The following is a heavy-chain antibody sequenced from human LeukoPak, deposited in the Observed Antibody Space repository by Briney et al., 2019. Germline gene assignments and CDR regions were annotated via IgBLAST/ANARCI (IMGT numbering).Heavy chain of an antibody. J-gene: IGHJ2*01. V-gene: IGHV3-74*01. CDR3: ARGPPWYFDL. CDR1: GFTFSSYW. Sequence: GGSLRLSCAASGFTFSSYWMSWVRQAPGKGLVWVSRINGDGSSTAYADSVKGRFTISRDNAKNTLYLQMNSLTAEDTAVYYCARGPPWYFDLWGRGTLVTVSS. CDR2: INGDGSST. D-gene: IGHD6-25*01.